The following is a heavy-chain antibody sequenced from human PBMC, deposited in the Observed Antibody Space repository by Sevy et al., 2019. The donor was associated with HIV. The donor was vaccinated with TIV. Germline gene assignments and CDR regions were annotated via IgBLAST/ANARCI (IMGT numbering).Heavy chain of an antibody. CDR1: GFTFSSYA. V-gene: IGHV3-30-3*01. J-gene: IGHJ4*02. CDR3: PTIVDYHDSSGYQYYFDY. CDR2: ISYDGSNK. D-gene: IGHD3-22*01. Sequence: GGFLRLSCAASGFTFSSYAMHWVRQAPGKGLEWLAVISYDGSNKYYADSVKGRFTISRDNSKNTLYLQMNSLRAEDTAVYYCPTIVDYHDSSGYQYYFDYWGQGTLVTVSS.